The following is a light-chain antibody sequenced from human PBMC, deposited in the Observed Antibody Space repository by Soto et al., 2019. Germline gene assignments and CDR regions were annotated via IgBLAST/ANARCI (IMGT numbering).Light chain of an antibody. CDR1: QSVSSY. Sequence: DIVLTQSPATLSLSPGERATLFCRASQSVSSYLAWYQQKPGQAPRLLIYDASNRATGIPARFSGSGSGTDFTLTISSLEPEDFAVYYCQQRSNWPPFTFGPGTTVDIK. J-gene: IGKJ3*01. CDR3: QQRSNWPPFT. V-gene: IGKV3-11*01. CDR2: DAS.